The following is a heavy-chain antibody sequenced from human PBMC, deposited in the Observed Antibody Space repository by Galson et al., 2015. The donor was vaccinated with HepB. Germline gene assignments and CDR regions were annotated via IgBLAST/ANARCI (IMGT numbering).Heavy chain of an antibody. Sequence: SVKVSCKASGYTFTSYYMHWVRQAPGQGLEWMGIINPSGGSTSYAQKFQGRVTMTRDTSTSTVYMELSSLRSEDTAVYYCARDLVSGIAVAGKADSSGSYYYYYMDVWGKGTTVTVSS. V-gene: IGHV1-46*01. CDR3: ARDLVSGIAVAGKADSSGSYYYYYMDV. CDR2: INPSGGST. J-gene: IGHJ6*03. D-gene: IGHD6-19*01. CDR1: GYTFTSYY.